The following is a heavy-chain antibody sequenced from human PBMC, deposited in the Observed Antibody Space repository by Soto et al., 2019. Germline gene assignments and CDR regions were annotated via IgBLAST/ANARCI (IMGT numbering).Heavy chain of an antibody. Sequence: SETLSLTCTVSGGSVSSGFHYWSWIRQPPGKGLEWIGNIYYSGSTNYNPSLKSRVTISVDTSKNQFSINLNSVTAAETAVYYCARRPATACYYFDDWGQGTLVTFSS. CDR1: GGSVSSGFHY. CDR2: IYYSGST. CDR3: ARRPATACYYFDD. V-gene: IGHV4-61*01. D-gene: IGHD2-21*02. J-gene: IGHJ4*02.